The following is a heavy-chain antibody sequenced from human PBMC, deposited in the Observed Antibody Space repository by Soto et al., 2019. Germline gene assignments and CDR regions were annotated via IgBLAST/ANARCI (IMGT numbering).Heavy chain of an antibody. V-gene: IGHV4-59*06. D-gene: IGHD3-16*01. Sequence: SETLSLTCTLSGGSISSYYWRWIRQPSGNGLEWIGYIYYSGSTYYNPSLKSRVTISVDTSKNQFSLKLSSVTAADTAVYYCARARFWGKYYYYGMDVWGQGTTVT. CDR2: IYYSGST. J-gene: IGHJ6*02. CDR3: ARARFWGKYYYYGMDV. CDR1: GGSISSYY.